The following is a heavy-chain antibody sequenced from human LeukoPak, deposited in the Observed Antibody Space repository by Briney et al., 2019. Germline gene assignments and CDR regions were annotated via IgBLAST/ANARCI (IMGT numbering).Heavy chain of an antibody. V-gene: IGHV4-30-4*01. CDR2: IYYSGST. D-gene: IGHD6-13*01. J-gene: IGHJ4*02. CDR1: GGSISSGDYY. Sequence: SQTLSLTCTVSGGSISSGDYYWNWIRQPPGKGLEWIGYIYYSGSTHYSPSLKSRVNMSVDTSKNQFSLKLSSVTAEDTAVYYCARDYRVAAARSLDCWGQGTPVTVSS. CDR3: ARDYRVAAARSLDC.